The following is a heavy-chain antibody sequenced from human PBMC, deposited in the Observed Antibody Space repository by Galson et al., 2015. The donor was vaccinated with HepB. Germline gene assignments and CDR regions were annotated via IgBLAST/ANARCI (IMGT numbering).Heavy chain of an antibody. D-gene: IGHD4-17*01. J-gene: IGHJ3*02. CDR2: ISSSSSYI. CDR3: ARDRDYGDDYVGPGDAFDN. V-gene: IGHV3-21*01. Sequence: SLRLSCAASGFTFSSYSMNWVRQAPGKGLEWVSYISSSSSYIYYADSVKGRFTISRDNAKNSLYLQMNSLRAEDTAVYYCARDRDYGDDYVGPGDAFDNWGQGTMVIVSS. CDR1: GFTFSSYS.